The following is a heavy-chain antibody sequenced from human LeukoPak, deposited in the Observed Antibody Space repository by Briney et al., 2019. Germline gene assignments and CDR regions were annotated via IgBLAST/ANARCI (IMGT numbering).Heavy chain of an antibody. D-gene: IGHD4-17*01. CDR2: ISSSSSYI. V-gene: IGHV3-21*01. CDR1: GFTFSSYS. J-gene: IGHJ4*02. CDR3: ARGSTVPGY. Sequence: GGSLRLSCAASGFTFSSYSMNWVRQAPGKGLEWVSSISSSSSYIYYAGSVKGRFTISRDNAKNSLYLQMNSLRAEDTAVYYCARGSTVPGYWGQGTLVTVSS.